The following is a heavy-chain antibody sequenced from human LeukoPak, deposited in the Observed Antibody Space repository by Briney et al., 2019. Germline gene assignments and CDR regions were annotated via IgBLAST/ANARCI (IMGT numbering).Heavy chain of an antibody. CDR2: ISWNSGSI. D-gene: IGHD5-18*01. V-gene: IGHV3-9*01. CDR1: GFTFDDYA. Sequence: GGSLRLSCAASGFTFDDYAMHWVRQAPGKGLEWVSGISWNSGSIGYADSVKGRFTISRDNAKNSLYLQMNSLRAEDTALYYCAKGYSYGYEGAFDIWGQGTMVTVSS. CDR3: AKGYSYGYEGAFDI. J-gene: IGHJ3*02.